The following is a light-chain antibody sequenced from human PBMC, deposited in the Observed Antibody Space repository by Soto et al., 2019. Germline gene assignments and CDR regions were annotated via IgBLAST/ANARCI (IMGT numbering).Light chain of an antibody. CDR1: SSDVGKHNH. V-gene: IGLV2-14*03. CDR3: SSHASGSTLI. J-gene: IGLJ2*01. CDR2: DVT. Sequence: QSVLTQPASVSASPGQSTTISCTGTSSDVGKHNHVSWYQQHPGKAPKLIIYDVTSRPSGVSNRFSGSKSGNTASLTISGLQAEDEADYYCSSHASGSTLIFGGGTKVTVL.